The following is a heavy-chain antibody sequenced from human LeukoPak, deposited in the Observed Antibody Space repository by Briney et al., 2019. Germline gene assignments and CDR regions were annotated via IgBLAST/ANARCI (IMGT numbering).Heavy chain of an antibody. CDR1: GYTFTSYG. J-gene: IGHJ6*02. V-gene: IGHV1-24*01. CDR3: ATGTTEGMDV. D-gene: IGHD4-17*01. Sequence: GASVKVSCKASGYTFTSYGISWVRQAPGKGLEWMGGFDPEDGEALYAQKFQGRVTMTDDTSTDTAYMELGSLKSEDTAVYYCATGTTEGMDVWGQGTTVTVSS. CDR2: FDPEDGEA.